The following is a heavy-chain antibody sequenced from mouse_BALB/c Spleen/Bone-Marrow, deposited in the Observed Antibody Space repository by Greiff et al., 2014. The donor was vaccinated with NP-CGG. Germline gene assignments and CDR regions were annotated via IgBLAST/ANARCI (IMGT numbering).Heavy chain of an antibody. V-gene: IGHV2-5*01. Sequence: VMLVESGPGLVQPSQSLPITCTVSGFSLTSYGVHWVRQSPGKGLEWLGVIWRGGSTDYSAAFMSRLSITKDNSKSQVFFKMNSLQADDTAIYYCAKKREIYYGYGAMDYWGQGTSVTVSS. J-gene: IGHJ4*01. CDR1: GFSLTSYG. D-gene: IGHD2-2*01. CDR3: AKKREIYYGYGAMDY. CDR2: IWRGGST.